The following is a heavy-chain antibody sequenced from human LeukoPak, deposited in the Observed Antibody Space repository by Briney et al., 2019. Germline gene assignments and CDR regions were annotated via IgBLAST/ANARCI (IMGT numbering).Heavy chain of an antibody. CDR1: GFSLSSTGVG. CDR2: IYWDDNK. Sequence: SGPTLVNPTQTLTLTCPFSGFSLSSTGVGVGWIRQPPGKALEWLALIYWDDNKLYSPSLKSRLTITKDTSKSQVVLRMTNMDPVDTATYYCAHYGDYRFMYYFDHWGQGTLVTVSS. D-gene: IGHD4-17*01. CDR3: AHYGDYRFMYYFDH. V-gene: IGHV2-5*02. J-gene: IGHJ4*02.